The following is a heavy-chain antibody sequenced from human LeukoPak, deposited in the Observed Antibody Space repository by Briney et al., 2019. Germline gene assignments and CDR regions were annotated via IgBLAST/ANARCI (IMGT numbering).Heavy chain of an antibody. D-gene: IGHD3-10*01. CDR2: INHSGST. V-gene: IGHV4-34*01. CDR3: ARGLITMVRGVRFDY. CDR1: GFAFSSYE. J-gene: IGHJ4*02. Sequence: PGGSLRLSCAASGFAFSSYEMNWVRQPPGKGLEWIGEINHSGSTNYNPSLKSRVTISVDTSKNQFSLKLSSVTAADTAVYYCARGLITMVRGVRFDYWGQGTLVTVSS.